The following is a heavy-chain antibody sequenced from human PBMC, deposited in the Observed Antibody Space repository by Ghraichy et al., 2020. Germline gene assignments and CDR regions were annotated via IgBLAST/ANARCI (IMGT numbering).Heavy chain of an antibody. CDR2: ISAYNGNT. D-gene: IGHD2-2*01. J-gene: IGHJ6*02. CDR1: GYTFTSYG. CDR3: ARDHYYGYCSSTSCYSRLRDYYYYGMDV. V-gene: IGHV1-18*01. Sequence: ASVKVSCKASGYTFTSYGISWVRQAPGQGLEWMGWISAYNGNTNYAQKLQGRVTMTTDTSTSTAYMELRSLRSDDTAVYYCARDHYYGYCSSTSCYSRLRDYYYYGMDVWGQGTTVTVSS.